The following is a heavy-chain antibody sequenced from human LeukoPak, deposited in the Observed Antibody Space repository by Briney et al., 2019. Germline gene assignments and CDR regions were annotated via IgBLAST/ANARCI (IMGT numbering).Heavy chain of an antibody. CDR1: VGSISSDY. Sequence: SETLSLTCTVSVGSISSDYWCWIRQPLGKGLEWIGYIYYSGSTNYNPSLKSRVTISVGTSKNQFSLKLSSVTAADTAVYYCPRQNWYYDWYLDLWGRGTLVTVSS. V-gene: IGHV4-59*08. J-gene: IGHJ2*01. D-gene: IGHD1-7*01. CDR2: IYYSGST. CDR3: PRQNWYYDWYLDL.